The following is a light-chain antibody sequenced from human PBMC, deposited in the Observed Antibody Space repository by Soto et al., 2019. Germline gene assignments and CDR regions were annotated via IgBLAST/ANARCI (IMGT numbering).Light chain of an antibody. J-gene: IGKJ1*01. CDR3: QQYNNWPSGTT. CDR1: QSVSSN. V-gene: IGKV3-15*01. Sequence: EIVMTQSPATLSVSPGERATLSCRASQSVSSNLAWYQQKPGQAPRLLIYGASTRATGIPARFSGSGSGTEFTLTISSLQSEDFAVYYCQQYNNWPSGTTFGQGTKVEIK. CDR2: GAS.